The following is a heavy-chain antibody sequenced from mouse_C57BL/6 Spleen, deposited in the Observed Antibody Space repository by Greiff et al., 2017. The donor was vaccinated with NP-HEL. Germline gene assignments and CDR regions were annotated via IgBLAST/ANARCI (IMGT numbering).Heavy chain of an antibody. CDR3: ARAVTTGYAMDY. CDR1: GFTFSDYY. J-gene: IGHJ4*01. V-gene: IGHV5-12*01. D-gene: IGHD1-1*01. CDR2: ISNGGGST. Sequence: EVQLVESGGGLVQPGGSLKLSCAASGFTFSDYYMYWVRQTPEKRLEWVAYISNGGGSTYYPDTVKGRFTISRDNAKNTLYLQMSRLKSEDTAMYYCARAVTTGYAMDYWGQGTSVTVSS.